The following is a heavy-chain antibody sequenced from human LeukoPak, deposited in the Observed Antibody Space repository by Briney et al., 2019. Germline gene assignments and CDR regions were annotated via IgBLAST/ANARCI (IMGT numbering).Heavy chain of an antibody. CDR3: ARNGQLLSGGNWFDP. Sequence: GASVKVSCKASGYIFTGCYMHWVRQAPGQGPDWMGWINPNNGETKYAQKFPGRVSMTRDTSITTAYMELSRLRSDDTAFYYCARNGQLLSGGNWFDPWGQGALVTVSS. V-gene: IGHV1-2*02. D-gene: IGHD1-26*01. CDR1: GYIFTGCY. J-gene: IGHJ5*02. CDR2: INPNNGET.